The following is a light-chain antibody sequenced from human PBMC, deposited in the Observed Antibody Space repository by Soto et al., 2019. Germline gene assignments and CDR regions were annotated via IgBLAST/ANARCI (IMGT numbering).Light chain of an antibody. V-gene: IGLV6-57*04. CDR1: SGSIAHNY. CDR2: EDN. J-gene: IGLJ2*01. Sequence: NFMLTQPHSVSESPGKTVTISCTRSSGSIAHNYVQWYQQRPGSAPTTVIYEDNQRPSGVPDRFSGSIDSSSNSASLTISGLNTEDEADYYCQSHDGSNHVVFGGGTKLTVL. CDR3: QSHDGSNHVV.